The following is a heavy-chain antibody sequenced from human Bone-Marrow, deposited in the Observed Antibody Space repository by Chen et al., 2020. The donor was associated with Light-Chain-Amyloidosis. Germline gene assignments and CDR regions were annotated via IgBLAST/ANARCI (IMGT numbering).Heavy chain of an antibody. CDR3: ARPRGGLRAATLQYFQH. J-gene: IGHJ1*01. Sequence: EVQLVESGGGLVQPGGSLRLSCAASGFTFSSYSMNWVRQAPGKGLEWVSYISSSSSTIYYADSVKGRFTISRDNAKNSLYLQMNSLRAEDTAVYYCARPRGGLRAATLQYFQHWGQGTLVTVSS. D-gene: IGHD2-15*01. CDR2: ISSSSSTI. CDR1: GFTFSSYS. V-gene: IGHV3-48*01.